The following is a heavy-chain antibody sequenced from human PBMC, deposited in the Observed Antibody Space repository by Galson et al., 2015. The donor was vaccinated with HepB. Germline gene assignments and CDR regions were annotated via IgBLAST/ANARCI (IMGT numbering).Heavy chain of an antibody. CDR3: ARGVTVQGVIIYYYYYMDV. D-gene: IGHD3-10*01. CDR2: MNPNSGNT. V-gene: IGHV1-8*01. Sequence: SVKVSCKASGYTFTSYDINWVRQATGQGLEWMGWMNPNSGNTGYAQKFQGRVTMTRNTSISTAYMELSSLRSEDTAVYYCARGVTVQGVIIYYYYYMDVWGKGTTVTVSS. CDR1: GYTFTSYD. J-gene: IGHJ6*03.